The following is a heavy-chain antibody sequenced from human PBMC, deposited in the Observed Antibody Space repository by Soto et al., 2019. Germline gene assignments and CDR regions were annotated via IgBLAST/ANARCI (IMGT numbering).Heavy chain of an antibody. V-gene: IGHV2-5*02. CDR1: GFSLSTSGVG. CDR2: IYWDDDK. Sequence: QITLKESGPTLVKPTQTLTLTCTFSGFSLSTSGVGVGWIRQPPGKALEWLALIYWDDDKRYSPSLTSTLTITNDTSKNQVVLTMTNMDPVDTATYYCAHVLVVVANYGMDVWGQGTTVTVSS. J-gene: IGHJ6*02. D-gene: IGHD2-15*01. CDR3: AHVLVVVANYGMDV.